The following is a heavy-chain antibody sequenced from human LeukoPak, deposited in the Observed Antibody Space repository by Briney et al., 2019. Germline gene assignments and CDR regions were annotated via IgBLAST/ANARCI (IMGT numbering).Heavy chain of an antibody. CDR1: GGSISSSTYY. CDR3: ARLGLGSDY. Sequence: SETLSLTCTVSGGSISSSTYYWGWIRQPPGTGLEWIGSIYYRGNSYYNPSLKSRVTISVDTSKNQFSLKLSSVTAADTAVYYCARLGLGSDYWGQGTLVTVSS. CDR2: IYYRGNS. V-gene: IGHV4-39*07. D-gene: IGHD1-26*01. J-gene: IGHJ4*02.